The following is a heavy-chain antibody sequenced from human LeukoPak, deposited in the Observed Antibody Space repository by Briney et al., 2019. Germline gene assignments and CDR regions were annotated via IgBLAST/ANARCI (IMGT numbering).Heavy chain of an antibody. CDR2: IYSGGTT. CDR3: AREVGSGSYLAHVFDI. V-gene: IGHV3-53*01. Sequence: PGGSLRLSCAVSGFTVRSYFMSWVRQAPGMGLEWVSLIYSGGTTYYSDSVKGRFTISRDNAKNTLYLQMNSTRADDTAVYYCAREVGSGSYLAHVFDIWGQGTMVTVSS. CDR1: GFTVRSYF. J-gene: IGHJ3*02. D-gene: IGHD1-26*01.